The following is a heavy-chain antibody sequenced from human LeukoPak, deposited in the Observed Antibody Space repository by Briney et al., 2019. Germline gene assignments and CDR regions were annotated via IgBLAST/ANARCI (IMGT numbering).Heavy chain of an antibody. Sequence: GGSVSLSCAASGFTFSTHWMSWVRQAAGKGLEWVANIKQDGSEKFYVDSVEGRFTLSRDSAKNSLYLQMSSLRAEDTAVYYCARDLFSTAGAYDYWGQGTLVIVSS. CDR1: GFTFSTHW. J-gene: IGHJ4*02. D-gene: IGHD1-26*01. CDR2: IKQDGSEK. V-gene: IGHV3-7*01. CDR3: ARDLFSTAGAYDY.